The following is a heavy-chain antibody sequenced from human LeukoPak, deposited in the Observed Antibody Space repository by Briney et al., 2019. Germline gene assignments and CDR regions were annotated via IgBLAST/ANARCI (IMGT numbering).Heavy chain of an antibody. CDR3: TTDDTAAGDVWYYYGMDV. D-gene: IGHD6-13*01. CDR2: IKSKTDGGTT. Sequence: PGGSLRLSCAASGFTFSNAWMSWVRQAPGKGLEWVGRIKSKTDGGTTDYAAPVKGRFTISRDDSKNTLYLQMNSLKTEDTAVYYCTTDDTAAGDVWYYYGMDVWGKGTTVTVSS. J-gene: IGHJ6*04. CDR1: GFTFSNAW. V-gene: IGHV3-15*01.